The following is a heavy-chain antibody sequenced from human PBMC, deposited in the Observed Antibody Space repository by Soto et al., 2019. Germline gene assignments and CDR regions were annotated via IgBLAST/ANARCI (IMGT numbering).Heavy chain of an antibody. CDR1: GGTFSSYA. CDR2: IIPIFGTA. CDR3: AVSMVRGGAYYYYGMVV. J-gene: IGHJ6*02. Sequence: QVQLVQSGAEVKKPGSSVKVSCKASGGTFSSYAISWVRQAPGQGLEWMGGIIPIFGTANYAQKFQGRVTITADESTSTAYMELSSLRSEDTAVYYCAVSMVRGGAYYYYGMVVWGQGTTVTVSS. V-gene: IGHV1-69*01. D-gene: IGHD3-10*01.